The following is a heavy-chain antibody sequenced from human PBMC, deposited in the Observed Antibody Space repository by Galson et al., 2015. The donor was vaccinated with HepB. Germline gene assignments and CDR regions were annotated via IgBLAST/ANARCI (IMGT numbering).Heavy chain of an antibody. CDR1: GYTFSRYD. V-gene: IGHV1-8*01. D-gene: IGHD6-19*01. Sequence: SVKVSCKASGYTFSRYDINWVRQATGQGLEWMGWMNPKSGNTGYAQKFQGRVTMTRNTSRSTAYMELSSLRSEDTAVYYCARGLISSSGFYYNYYGMHVWGQGTMVTVSS. CDR3: ARGLISSSGFYYNYYGMHV. CDR2: MNPKSGNT. J-gene: IGHJ6*02.